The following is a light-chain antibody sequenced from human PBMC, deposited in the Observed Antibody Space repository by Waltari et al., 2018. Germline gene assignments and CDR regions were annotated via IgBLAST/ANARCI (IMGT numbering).Light chain of an antibody. J-gene: IGLJ3*02. CDR2: VNSDGSH. Sequence: QLVLTQSPSASASLGASVKLTCTLRSGHSSNIMAWLQQQPEKGPRYLMKVNSDGSHSKGDEIPDRFSGSSSGAERYLTISTVQSEDEADYYCQTGGHGTWVFGGGTKLTVL. CDR1: SGHSSNI. CDR3: QTGGHGTWV. V-gene: IGLV4-69*01.